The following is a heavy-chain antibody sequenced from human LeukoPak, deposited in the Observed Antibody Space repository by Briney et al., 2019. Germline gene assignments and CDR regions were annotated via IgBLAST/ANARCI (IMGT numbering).Heavy chain of an antibody. CDR3: ARARCCVTADY. J-gene: IGHJ4*02. V-gene: IGHV4-31*03. CDR2: IYYSGST. D-gene: IGHD2-21*02. Sequence: PSQTLSLTCTVSGGSISSGGYYWSWIRQYPGKGLEWIGYIYYSGSTYYNPSLKSRVTISVDTSKNQFSLKLSSVTAADTAVYYSARARCCVTADYWGQGTLVTASS. CDR1: GGSISSGGYY.